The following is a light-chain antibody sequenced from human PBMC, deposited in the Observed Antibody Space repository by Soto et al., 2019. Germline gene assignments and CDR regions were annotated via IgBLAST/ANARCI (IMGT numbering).Light chain of an antibody. CDR2: RAS. CDR1: QSVSGY. V-gene: IGKV3-15*01. J-gene: IGKJ1*01. Sequence: EIVLTQSPDTLSLSPGERATLSCRASQSVSGYLGWYQQKPGQAPRLLIYRASTRAPGVPARFSGSGSGTEFTLTISSLQPEDFTVYSCLQYHNLWAFGQGTKVEI. CDR3: LQYHNLWA.